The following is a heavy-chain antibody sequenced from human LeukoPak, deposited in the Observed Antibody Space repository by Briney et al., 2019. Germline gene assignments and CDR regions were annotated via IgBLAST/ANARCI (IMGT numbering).Heavy chain of an antibody. CDR1: GGSISSYY. CDR3: ARERGEGGDGYVDY. J-gene: IGHJ4*02. V-gene: IGHV4-4*07. CDR2: IYTSGST. Sequence: PSETLSLTCTVSGGSISSYYWSWIRQPAGKRLEWIGRIYTSGSTNYNPSLKSRVTMSVDTSKNQFSLKLSSVTAADTAVYYCARERGEGGDGYVDYWGQGTLVTVSS. D-gene: IGHD3-16*01.